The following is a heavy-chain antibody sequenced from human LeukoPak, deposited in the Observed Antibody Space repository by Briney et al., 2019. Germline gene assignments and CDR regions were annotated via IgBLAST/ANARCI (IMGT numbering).Heavy chain of an antibody. CDR1: GGSFSGYY. CDR2: INHSGST. D-gene: IGHD3-9*01. Sequence: SGTLSLTCAVYGGSFSGYYWSWIRRPPGKGLEWIGEINHSGSTNYNPSLKSRVTISVDTSKNQFSLKLSSVTAADTAVYYCARGVLRYFWFDPWGQGTLVTVSS. J-gene: IGHJ5*02. V-gene: IGHV4-34*01. CDR3: ARGVLRYFWFDP.